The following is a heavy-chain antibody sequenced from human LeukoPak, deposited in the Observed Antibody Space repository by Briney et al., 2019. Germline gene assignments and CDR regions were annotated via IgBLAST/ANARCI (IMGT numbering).Heavy chain of an antibody. V-gene: IGHV1-24*01. Sequence: GASVKVSCKLSGNTLTEFSMHWVRQAPGKGLEWMGGFDPEDGKTIYAQKFQGRVTVTEDTSTDTAYMELSSLRSEDTAVYYCATAGDAIDSVMIWDFWGQGTLVTVSS. CDR2: FDPEDGKT. J-gene: IGHJ4*02. D-gene: IGHD3/OR15-3a*01. CDR3: ATAGDAIDSVMIWDF. CDR1: GNTLTEFS.